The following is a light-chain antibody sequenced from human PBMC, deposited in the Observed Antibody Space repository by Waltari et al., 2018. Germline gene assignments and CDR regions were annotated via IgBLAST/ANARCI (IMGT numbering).Light chain of an antibody. CDR1: QTVASNY. V-gene: IGKV3-11*01. J-gene: IGKJ4*01. Sequence: DIALAQSPATLSLSPGERATLSCRASQTVASNYFAWYQQKPGHAPRLLIYGASTRAIGIPDRFSGSGSGTDFTLTISSLEPEDFAVYYCQQRSNWPPLTFGGGTKVEIK. CDR3: QQRSNWPPLT. CDR2: GAS.